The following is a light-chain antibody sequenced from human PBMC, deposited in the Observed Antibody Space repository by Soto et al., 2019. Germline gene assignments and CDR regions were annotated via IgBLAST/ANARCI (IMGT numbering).Light chain of an antibody. J-gene: IGKJ2*01. CDR3: QQYGSSPPYT. CDR2: GSS. Sequence: EVELTQSPGTLSLSPGERATLSCRASQSVGNNYFAWYQQKPGQAPRLLIFGSSDRATGIPDRFSGSGSGTEFTLTISRLEPEDFVVYYCQQYGSSPPYTFGQGTKLEIK. CDR1: QSVGNNY. V-gene: IGKV3-20*01.